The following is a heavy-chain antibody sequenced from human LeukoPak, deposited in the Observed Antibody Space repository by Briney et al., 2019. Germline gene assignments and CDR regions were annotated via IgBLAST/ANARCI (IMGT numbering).Heavy chain of an antibody. CDR1: GFTFSSYG. D-gene: IGHD6-13*01. Sequence: GGSLRLSCTASGFTFSSYGMHWVRQAPGKGLEWVAVISYDGSNKYYADSVKGRFTISRDNSKNTLYLQMNSLRAEDTAVYYCAKDVAAAAPVWGQGTLVTVSS. V-gene: IGHV3-30*18. J-gene: IGHJ4*02. CDR2: ISYDGSNK. CDR3: AKDVAAAAPV.